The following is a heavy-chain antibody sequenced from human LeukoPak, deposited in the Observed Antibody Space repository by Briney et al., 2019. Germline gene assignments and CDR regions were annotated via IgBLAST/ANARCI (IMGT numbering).Heavy chain of an antibody. Sequence: PGGSLRLSCAASGFTFSSYSMNWVRQPPGKGLEWIGSIYYSGSTYYNPSLKSRVTISVDTSKNQFSLKLSSVTAADTAVYYCARQEDYDILTGYYNPFYFDYWGQGTLVTVSS. CDR3: ARQEDYDILTGYYNPFYFDY. CDR2: IYYSGST. D-gene: IGHD3-9*01. V-gene: IGHV4-39*01. J-gene: IGHJ4*02. CDR1: GFTFSSYSMN.